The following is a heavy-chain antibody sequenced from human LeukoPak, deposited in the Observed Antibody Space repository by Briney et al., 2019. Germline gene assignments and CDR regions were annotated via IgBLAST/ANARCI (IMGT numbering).Heavy chain of an antibody. Sequence: SETLSLTCTVSGDSIRSYYWSWIRQPPGKGLEWIGYIYYSRSTNYNPSLKSRVTISVDTSKNQFSLKLSSVTAADTAVYYCARHVTISSGYGHFDYWGQGTLVTVSS. CDR3: ARHVTISSGYGHFDY. CDR1: GDSIRSYY. J-gene: IGHJ4*02. CDR2: IYYSRST. V-gene: IGHV4-59*08. D-gene: IGHD3-22*01.